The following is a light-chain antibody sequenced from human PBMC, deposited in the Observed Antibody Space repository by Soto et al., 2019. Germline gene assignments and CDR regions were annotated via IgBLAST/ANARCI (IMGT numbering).Light chain of an antibody. CDR3: QSYDSSLSAPV. Sequence: QSVLTQPHSVSGAPGQRVTISCTGSSSNIGAGYDVHWYQQLPGTAPKLLIYGNSNRPSGVPDRFSGSKSGTSASLAITGLQAEDEADYYCQSYDSSLSAPVFGGGTKLTVL. J-gene: IGLJ2*01. V-gene: IGLV1-40*01. CDR1: SSNIGAGYD. CDR2: GNS.